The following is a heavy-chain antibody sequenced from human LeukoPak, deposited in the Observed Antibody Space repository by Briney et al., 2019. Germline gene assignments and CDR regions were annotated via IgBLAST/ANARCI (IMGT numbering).Heavy chain of an antibody. CDR3: ASSGIGYCSGGSCPNYFDY. CDR1: GFTFSSYA. CDR2: ISYDGSNK. V-gene: IGHV3-30-3*01. Sequence: PGGPLRLSCAASGFTFSSYAMHWVRQAPAKGLEGVEVISYDGSNKYYADSVKGRFTISRDNSKNTLYLQMHSLRAEDTAVYYCASSGIGYCSGGSCPNYFDYWGQGTLVTVSS. D-gene: IGHD2-15*01. J-gene: IGHJ4*02.